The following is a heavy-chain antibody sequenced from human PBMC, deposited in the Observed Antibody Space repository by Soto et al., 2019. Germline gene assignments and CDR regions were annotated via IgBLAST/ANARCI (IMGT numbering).Heavy chain of an antibody. Sequence: GGSLRLSCAASGFTFSSYAMHWVRQAPGKGLEWVAVISYDGSNKYYADSVKGRFTISRDNSKNTLYLQMNSLRAEDTAVYYCARDHGSGFGSSTSSYYYGMGVWGQGTTVTVSS. D-gene: IGHD6-6*01. J-gene: IGHJ6*02. CDR3: ARDHGSGFGSSTSSYYYGMGV. CDR1: GFTFSSYA. V-gene: IGHV3-30-3*01. CDR2: ISYDGSNK.